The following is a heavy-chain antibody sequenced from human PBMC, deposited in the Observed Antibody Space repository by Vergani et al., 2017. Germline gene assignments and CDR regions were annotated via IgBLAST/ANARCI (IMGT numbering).Heavy chain of an antibody. V-gene: IGHV1-69*08. CDR1: GGTFSSYT. J-gene: IGHJ4*02. D-gene: IGHD1-20*01. CDR2: IIPILGIA. Sequence: QVQLVQSGAEVMKPGSSVKVSCKASGGTFSSYTISWVRQVPGQGLEWMGRIIPILGIANYAQKFQGRVTITADKSTSTAYMELSSLRSEDTAVYYCARDDWYNWNDGFDYWGQGTTVTVSS. CDR3: ARDDWYNWNDGFDY.